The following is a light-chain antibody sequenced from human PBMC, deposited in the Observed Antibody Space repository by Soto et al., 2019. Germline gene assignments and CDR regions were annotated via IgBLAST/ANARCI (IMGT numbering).Light chain of an antibody. CDR1: QSVSSN. CDR2: GAS. J-gene: IGKJ1*01. V-gene: IGKV3-15*01. Sequence: EKMITQSPATPPVSPREKKTISCRASQSVSSNLAWYQQKPGQAPRLLIYGASTRATGIPARFSGSGSGTEFTLTISSLQSEDFAVYYCQQHGTFGQGTKVDIK. CDR3: QQHGT.